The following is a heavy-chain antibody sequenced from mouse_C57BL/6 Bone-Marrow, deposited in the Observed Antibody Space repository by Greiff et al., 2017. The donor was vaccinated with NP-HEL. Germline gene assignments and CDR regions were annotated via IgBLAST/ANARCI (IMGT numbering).Heavy chain of an antibody. J-gene: IGHJ3*01. CDR3: ARATTVAY. CDR2: IYPGDGDT. CDR1: GYAFSSSW. D-gene: IGHD1-1*01. V-gene: IGHV1-82*01. Sequence: VQGVESGPELVKPGASVKISCKASGYAFSSSWMNWVKQRPGKGLEWIGRIYPGDGDTNYNGKFKGKATLTADKSSSTAYMQLSSLTSEDSAVYFCARATTVAYWGQGTLVTVSA.